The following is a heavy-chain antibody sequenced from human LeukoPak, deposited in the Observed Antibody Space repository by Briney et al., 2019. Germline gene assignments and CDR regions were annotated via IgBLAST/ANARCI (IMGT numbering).Heavy chain of an antibody. CDR1: GGSISSYY. J-gene: IGHJ4*02. Sequence: SETLCLTCSVSGGSISSYYWSWIRQSPGKGLEWIGYIYYSGSTNYNPSLYSRVTISVDTSKNQFSLKLSSVTAADTAIYYCARAGAIAARPDFDYWGQGTLVTVSS. D-gene: IGHD6-6*01. V-gene: IGHV4-59*01. CDR3: ARAGAIAARPDFDY. CDR2: IYYSGST.